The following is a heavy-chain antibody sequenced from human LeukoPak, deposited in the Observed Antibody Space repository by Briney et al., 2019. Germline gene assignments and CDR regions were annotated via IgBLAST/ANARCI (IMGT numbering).Heavy chain of an antibody. V-gene: IGHV4-39*01. J-gene: IGHJ4*02. D-gene: IGHD6-13*01. CDR1: GGSIVSSSYY. CDR2: MYYSGST. Sequence: SETLSLTCTFSGGSIVSSSYYWGWVRQPPGKGLERVGSMYYSGSTYYNPSIKSRVTISVDTSKNQFSLKLNSVTAADTAVYYCARHRQQLASNFDYWGQGTLVTVSS. CDR3: ARHRQQLASNFDY.